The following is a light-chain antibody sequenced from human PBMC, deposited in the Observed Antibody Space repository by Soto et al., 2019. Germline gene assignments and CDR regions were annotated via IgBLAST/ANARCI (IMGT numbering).Light chain of an antibody. Sequence: EIVLTQSLATLSLSPGERATLSCRASQSVSTYLAWYQQKPGQAPRLLIYDASNRATGIPARFSGSGSGTDFTLTISSLEPEDFAVYYCQQGSNWPPGLTFGGGSKVEIK. J-gene: IGKJ4*01. V-gene: IGKV3-11*01. CDR2: DAS. CDR1: QSVSTY. CDR3: QQGSNWPPGLT.